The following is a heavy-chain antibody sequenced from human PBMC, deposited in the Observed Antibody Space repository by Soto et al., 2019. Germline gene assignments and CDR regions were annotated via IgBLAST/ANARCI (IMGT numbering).Heavy chain of an antibody. J-gene: IGHJ4*02. CDR3: SIVGPREWLVENDY. V-gene: IGHV4-34*01. CDR1: GGSFSGYY. D-gene: IGHD5-12*01. Sequence: SGTLSLTCAVYGGSFSGYYWSWIRQPPGKGLEWIGEINHSGSTNYNPSLKSRVTISVDTSKNQFSLKLSSVTAADTAVYYCSIVGPREWLVENDYWGQGTPDTGSS. CDR2: INHSGST.